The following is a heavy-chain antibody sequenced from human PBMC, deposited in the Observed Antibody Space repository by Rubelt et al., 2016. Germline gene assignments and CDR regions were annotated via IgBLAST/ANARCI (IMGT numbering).Heavy chain of an antibody. D-gene: IGHD5-18*01. J-gene: IGHJ1*01. CDR3: ATEGNTAMVRAEYFQH. Sequence: GKGLEWVSYISSSSSTIYYADSVKGRFTISRDNAKNSLYLQMNSLRDEDTAVYYCATEGNTAMVRAEYFQHWGQGTLVTVSS. V-gene: IGHV3-48*02. CDR2: ISSSSSTI.